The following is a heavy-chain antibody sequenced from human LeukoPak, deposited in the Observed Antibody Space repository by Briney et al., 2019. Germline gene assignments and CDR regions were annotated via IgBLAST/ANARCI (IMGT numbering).Heavy chain of an antibody. CDR1: GGSFSGYY. J-gene: IGHJ4*02. CDR3: ARGRYSYGY. D-gene: IGHD5-18*01. V-gene: IGHV4-34*01. Sequence: SEILSLTCAVYGGSFSGYYWSWIRQPPGKGLEWIGEINHSGSTNYNPSLKSRVTISVDTSKNQFSLKLSSVTAADTAVYYCARGRYSYGYWGQGTLVTVSS. CDR2: INHSGST.